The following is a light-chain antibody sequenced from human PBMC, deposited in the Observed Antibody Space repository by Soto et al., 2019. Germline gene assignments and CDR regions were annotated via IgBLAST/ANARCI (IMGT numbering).Light chain of an antibody. Sequence: EIVLTQSPGTLSLSPGERATLSCRASQSVSSSYLAWYQQKPGQAPRLLIYGASSRATGIPDRFSGSGSGTDGTITISRLEPEDCEVYDGQQYGSSPWTFGQGTKVDIK. V-gene: IGKV3-20*01. CDR2: GAS. CDR3: QQYGSSPWT. CDR1: QSVSSSY. J-gene: IGKJ1*01.